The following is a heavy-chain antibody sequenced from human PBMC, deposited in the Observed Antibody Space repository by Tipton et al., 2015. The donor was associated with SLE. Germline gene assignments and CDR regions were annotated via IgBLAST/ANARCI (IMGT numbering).Heavy chain of an antibody. D-gene: IGHD3-3*01. CDR2: IYHSGST. V-gene: IGHV4-30-2*01. CDR3: ARVDFWSGPKFDP. CDR1: GGSISSGGYS. Sequence: TLSLTCAVSGGSISSGGYSWSWIRQPPGKGLEWIGYIYHSGSTYYNPSLKSRVTISVDTSKNQFSLKLSSVTAADTAVYYCARVDFWSGPKFDPWGQGTLVTVSS. J-gene: IGHJ5*02.